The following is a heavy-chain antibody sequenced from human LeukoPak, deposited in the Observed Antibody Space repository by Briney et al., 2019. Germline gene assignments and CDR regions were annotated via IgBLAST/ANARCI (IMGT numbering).Heavy chain of an antibody. D-gene: IGHD6-13*01. Sequence: GGSLRLSCAASGFIFSNYAMNWVRQAPGKGLECVSAITGNGATTFYCDSGKGRFTISRDNSQNTLYLHMSSLSDDATAVYFCVREPSNWYRHTFDLWGQGTMVTVSS. CDR1: GFIFSNYA. CDR2: ITGNGATT. V-gene: IGHV3-23*01. CDR3: VREPSNWYRHTFDL. J-gene: IGHJ3*01.